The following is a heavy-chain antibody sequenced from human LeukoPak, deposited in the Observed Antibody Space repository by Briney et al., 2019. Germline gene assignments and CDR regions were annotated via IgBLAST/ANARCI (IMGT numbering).Heavy chain of an antibody. CDR1: GFTVSSNS. Sequence: PGGSLRLSCTVSGFTVSSNSMNWVRQAPGKGLEWVSYISSSGSTIYYADSVKGRFTISRDNAKNSLYLQMNSLRAEDTAVYYCARSLGVYYYYMDVWGKGTTVTISS. CDR3: ARSLGVYYYYMDV. CDR2: ISSSGSTI. J-gene: IGHJ6*03. V-gene: IGHV3-48*04. D-gene: IGHD2-8*01.